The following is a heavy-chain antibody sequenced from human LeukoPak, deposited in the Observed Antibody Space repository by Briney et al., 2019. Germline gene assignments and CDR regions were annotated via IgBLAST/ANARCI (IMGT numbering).Heavy chain of an antibody. CDR3: AKVEVGATRYYYYYGMDV. J-gene: IGHJ6*02. CDR2: ISGSGGST. CDR1: GFPFSSYA. Sequence: GGSLRLSCAASGFPFSSYAMTWVRLSPGKGLEWVSAISGSGGSTYYADSVKGRFTISRDNSKNTLYLQMNSLRAEDTAVYYCAKVEVGATRYYYYYGMDVWGQGTTVTVSS. V-gene: IGHV3-23*01. D-gene: IGHD1-26*01.